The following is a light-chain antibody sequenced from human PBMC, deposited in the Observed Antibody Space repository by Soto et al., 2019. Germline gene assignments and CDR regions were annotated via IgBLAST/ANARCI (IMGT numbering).Light chain of an antibody. CDR1: QSVRSY. V-gene: IGKV3-11*01. CDR2: DAS. J-gene: IGKJ5*01. Sequence: EIVVTQSPATPPLSPGERATLACRASQSVRSYLDWYQQTPGQAPRLLIYDASHRATGIPALFSGSGAGTDFTLTISSLQPEDFAVDYCQQRSNWRITFGQGTRLETK. CDR3: QQRSNWRIT.